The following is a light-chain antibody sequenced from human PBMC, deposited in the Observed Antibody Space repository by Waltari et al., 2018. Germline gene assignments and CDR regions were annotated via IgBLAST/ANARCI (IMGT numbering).Light chain of an antibody. V-gene: IGKV4-1*01. CDR2: WAS. Sequence: DIVMTQSPDSLAVSLGERATINCKSSQSVLYSPNHKNYLAWYQQKPGQPPKLLIYWASTRESGVPDRFSGSGSGTDFTLTISSLQAADVAVYYCQQYYSTPLTFGGGTKVEIK. CDR3: QQYYSTPLT. J-gene: IGKJ4*01. CDR1: QSVLYSPNHKNY.